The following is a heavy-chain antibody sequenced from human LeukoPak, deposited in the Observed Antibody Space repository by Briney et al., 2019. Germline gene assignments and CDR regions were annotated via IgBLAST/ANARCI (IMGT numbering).Heavy chain of an antibody. CDR3: ATSKDTAGGPY. J-gene: IGHJ4*02. Sequence: GGSLRLSCAASGFTFTSYWMTWVRQAPGKGLEWLANIRQDGGATYEKGRFTISRDNAEKSLFLQMNSLRAEDTAVYYCATSKDTAGGPYWGQGTLVTVSS. V-gene: IGHV3-7*01. CDR1: GFTFTSYW. CDR2: IRQDGGAT. D-gene: IGHD5-18*01.